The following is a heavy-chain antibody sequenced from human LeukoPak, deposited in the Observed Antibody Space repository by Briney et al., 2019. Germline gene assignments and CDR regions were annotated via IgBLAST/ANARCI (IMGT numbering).Heavy chain of an antibody. CDR2: IYTSGST. J-gene: IGHJ4*02. Sequence: KPGGSLRLSCAASGFTFSSYAMHWIRQPAGKGLEWIGRIYTSGSTNYNPSLKSRVTMSVDTSKNQFSLKLSSVTATDTAVYYCARDVDFWSGLNDYWGQGTLVTVSS. V-gene: IGHV4-4*07. CDR3: ARDVDFWSGLNDY. D-gene: IGHD3-3*01. CDR1: GFTFSSYA.